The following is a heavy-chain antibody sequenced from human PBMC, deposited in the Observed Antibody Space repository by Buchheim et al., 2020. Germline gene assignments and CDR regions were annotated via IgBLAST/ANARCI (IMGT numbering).Heavy chain of an antibody. CDR1: GFNFSTFG. CDR2: TSYDGRNE. CDR3: AKVGYGSGSYLLRSFDY. Sequence: QVQLVESGGGVVQPGGSLRLSCAASGFNFSTFGMHWVRQAPGKGLEWVAVTSYDGRNEYYEDSVQGRFTISRDNSKNTLYLQMNSLGAEDTAVYYCAKVGYGSGSYLLRSFDYWGQGTL. D-gene: IGHD3-10*01. V-gene: IGHV3-30*18. J-gene: IGHJ4*02.